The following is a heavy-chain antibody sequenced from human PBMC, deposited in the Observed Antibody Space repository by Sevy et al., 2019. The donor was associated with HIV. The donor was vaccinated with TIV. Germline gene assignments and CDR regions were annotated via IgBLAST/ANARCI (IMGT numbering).Heavy chain of an antibody. CDR3: AKDLWFGELRDAFDI. CDR2: ISGSGGST. Sequence: GGSLRLSCAASGFTFSSYAMSWVRQAPGKGLEWVSAISGSGGSTYYADSVKDRFTISRDNSKNTLYLQMNSLRAEDTAVYYCAKDLWFGELRDAFDIWGQGTMVTVSS. CDR1: GFTFSSYA. V-gene: IGHV3-23*01. J-gene: IGHJ3*02. D-gene: IGHD3-10*01.